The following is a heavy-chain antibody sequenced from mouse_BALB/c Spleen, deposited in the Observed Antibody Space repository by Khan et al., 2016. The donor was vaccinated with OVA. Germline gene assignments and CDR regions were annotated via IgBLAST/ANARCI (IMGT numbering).Heavy chain of an antibody. CDR2: LYYSGTT. CDR3: ARDGGGFDSYYFDY. V-gene: IGHV3-5*02. Sequence: VQLKESGPGLVKPSQTVSLTCTVTGISITTGNYRWSWIRHFPGNKLEWIGYLYYSGTTTYNPSLTSRTTITRDTSKNRFFLEMNSLTTEDTATYYCARDGGGFDSYYFDYWGQGTTLTVSS. D-gene: IGHD2-2*01. CDR1: GISITTGNYR. J-gene: IGHJ2*01.